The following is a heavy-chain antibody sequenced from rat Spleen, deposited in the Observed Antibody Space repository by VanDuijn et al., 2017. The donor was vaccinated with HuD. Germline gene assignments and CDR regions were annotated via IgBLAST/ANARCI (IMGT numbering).Heavy chain of an antibody. Sequence: QVQLKESGPGLVQPSQTLSLTCTVSGFSLNSYHINWVRQPSGKGPEWMGRMWYDGDTAFNSVLKSRLTITRDTSKNQVFLKMSNLQTADTGTYYCTRDLYYFDYWGQGVMVTVSS. J-gene: IGHJ2*01. CDR2: MWYDGDT. V-gene: IGHV2-63*01. CDR1: GFSLNSYH. CDR3: TRDLYYFDY.